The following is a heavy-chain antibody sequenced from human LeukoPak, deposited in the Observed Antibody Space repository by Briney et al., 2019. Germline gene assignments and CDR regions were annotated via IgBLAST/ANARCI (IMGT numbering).Heavy chain of an antibody. CDR1: GYTFTSYD. J-gene: IGHJ5*02. CDR2: MNPNSGNT. Sequence: ASVTVSCKASGYTFTSYDINWVRQATGQGLEWMGWMNPNSGNTGYAQKFQGRVTMTRNTSISTAYMELSSLRSEDTAVYYCARFSGYDPHWFDPWGQGTLVTVSS. V-gene: IGHV1-8*01. D-gene: IGHD5-12*01. CDR3: ARFSGYDPHWFDP.